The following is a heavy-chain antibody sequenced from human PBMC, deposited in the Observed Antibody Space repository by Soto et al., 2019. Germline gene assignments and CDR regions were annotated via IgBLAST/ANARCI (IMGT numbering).Heavy chain of an antibody. CDR1: GFTFTSSA. D-gene: IGHD3-22*01. CDR3: AAVRYHYDSSGYSDAFDI. CDR2: IVVGSGNT. V-gene: IGHV1-58*01. J-gene: IGHJ3*02. Sequence: SVKVSCKASGFTFTSSAVQWVRQARGQRLEWIGWIVVGSGNTNYAQKFQERVTITRDMSTSTAYMELSSLRSEDTAVYYCAAVRYHYDSSGYSDAFDIWGQGTMVTVSS.